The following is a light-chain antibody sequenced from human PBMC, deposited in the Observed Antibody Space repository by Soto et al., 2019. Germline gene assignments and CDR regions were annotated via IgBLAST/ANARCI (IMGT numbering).Light chain of an antibody. CDR1: QSVLYSPNNKNY. CDR2: WAS. J-gene: IGKJ1*01. V-gene: IGKV4-1*01. Sequence: DIVMTQSPDSLAVSLGERATINCKSSQSVLYSPNNKNYLAWYQQKPGQPPKLLVYWASTRESGVPDRFSGSGSETDFTLTINSLQAEDEAVYYCQQYINAPQTFGQGTKVEIK. CDR3: QQYINAPQT.